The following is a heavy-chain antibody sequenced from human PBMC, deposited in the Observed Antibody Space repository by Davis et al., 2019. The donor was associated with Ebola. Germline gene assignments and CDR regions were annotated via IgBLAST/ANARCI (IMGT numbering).Heavy chain of an antibody. D-gene: IGHD2-21*02. CDR1: GFTFSSYA. CDR3: ATVVTADY. CDR2: VSGSGDTT. Sequence: PGGSLRLSCAASGFTFSSYAMSWVRQAPGKGLEWVSAVSGSGDTTYYADSVKGRFTISRDNSKKTLYLQMNSLRAEDTAVYYCATVVTADYWGQGTLVTVAS. J-gene: IGHJ4*02. V-gene: IGHV3-23*01.